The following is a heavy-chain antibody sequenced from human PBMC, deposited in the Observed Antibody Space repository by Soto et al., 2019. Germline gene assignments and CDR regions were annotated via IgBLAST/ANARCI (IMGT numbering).Heavy chain of an antibody. CDR2: MYPDDSDT. Sequence: LGESLKISCKGSGYSFSTYWIGWVRQMPGKGLECMGIMYPDDSDTIYSPSFRGQVTISADKSISTAYLQWSSLQASDTAVYYCVKSSGHHLRLHPDAFDFWGQGTMVTVSS. J-gene: IGHJ3*01. CDR3: VKSSGHHLRLHPDAFDF. V-gene: IGHV5-51*01. D-gene: IGHD3-22*01. CDR1: GYSFSTYW.